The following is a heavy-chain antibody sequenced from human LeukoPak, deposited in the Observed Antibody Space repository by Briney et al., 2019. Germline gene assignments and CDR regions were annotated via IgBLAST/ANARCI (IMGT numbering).Heavy chain of an antibody. J-gene: IGHJ4*02. Sequence: ASVKVSCKAPGYTFTGYYMYWVRQAPGQGLEWMGWINPNSGDTNYAQKFQGRVTMTRDTSISTAYMELSGLRSDDTAVYYCARDGQSIMVEFDCWGQGTLVTVSS. CDR1: GYTFTGYY. CDR2: INPNSGDT. CDR3: ARDGQSIMVEFDC. D-gene: IGHD2-15*01. V-gene: IGHV1-2*02.